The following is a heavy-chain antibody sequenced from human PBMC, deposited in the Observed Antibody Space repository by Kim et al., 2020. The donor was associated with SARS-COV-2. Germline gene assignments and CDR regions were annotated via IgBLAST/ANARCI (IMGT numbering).Heavy chain of an antibody. J-gene: IGHJ6*02. CDR1: GFTFSNAW. D-gene: IGHD3-10*01. V-gene: IGHV3-15*01. CDR3: TTLYGSGSYYYYGMDV. CDR2: IKSKTDGGTT. Sequence: GGSLRLSCAASGFTFSNAWMSWVRQAPGKGLEWVGRIKSKTDGGTTDYAAPVKGRFTISRDDSKNTLYLQMNSLKTEDTAVYYCTTLYGSGSYYYYGMDVWGQGTTVTVSS.